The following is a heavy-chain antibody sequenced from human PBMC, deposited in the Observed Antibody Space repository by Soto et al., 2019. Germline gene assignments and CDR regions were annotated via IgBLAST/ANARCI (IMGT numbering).Heavy chain of an antibody. CDR2: MNPGSGDT. CDR3: AKDLYYDSSGNPNWSDP. V-gene: IGHV1-8*01. CDR1: GYTFTNND. D-gene: IGHD3-22*01. Sequence: GASVKVSCKASGYTFTNNDVTWVRQATGQGLEWMGWMNPGSGDTGYAQKFQGRVTMTRNISIATAYMELSSLRSEDTAVYYCAKDLYYDSSGNPNWSDPWGQGTLVTVSS. J-gene: IGHJ5*02.